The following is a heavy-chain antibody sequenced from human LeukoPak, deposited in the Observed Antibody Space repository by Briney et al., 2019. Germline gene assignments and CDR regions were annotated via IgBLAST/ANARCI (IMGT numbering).Heavy chain of an antibody. CDR1: GFTFSGYW. J-gene: IGHJ4*02. Sequence: GGSLTLSCAASGFTFSGYWMSWVRQAPGKGLEWVANIIQDGSEESYVDSVKGRFTISRDNAQKSLYLQINSLGVEDTAVYYCATGGGDYWGQGTLVTVSS. CDR2: IIQDGSEE. CDR3: ATGGGDY. V-gene: IGHV3-7*01.